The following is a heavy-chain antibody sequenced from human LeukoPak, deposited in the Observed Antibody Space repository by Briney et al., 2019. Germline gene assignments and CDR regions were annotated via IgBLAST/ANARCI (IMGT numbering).Heavy chain of an antibody. Sequence: PSETLSLTCTVSGGSISSGDYYWSWIPQPPGRGLEWIGYIYYSGSTYYNPSLKSRVTISVDTSKNQFSLKLSSVTAADTAVYYCARTTVTTLDYWGQGTLVTVSS. CDR2: IYYSGST. J-gene: IGHJ4*02. D-gene: IGHD4-17*01. CDR3: ARTTVTTLDY. V-gene: IGHV4-30-4*01. CDR1: GGSISSGDYY.